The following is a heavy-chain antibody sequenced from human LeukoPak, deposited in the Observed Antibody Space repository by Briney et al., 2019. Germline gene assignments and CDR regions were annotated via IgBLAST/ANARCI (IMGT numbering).Heavy chain of an antibody. CDR1: GFTFSDYY. V-gene: IGHV3-11*04. Sequence: GGSLRLSCAASGFTFSDYYMSWIRQAPGKGLEWVSYISNGGSTIYYADSVKGRFTISRDNAKNSLYLQMNSLRAEDTAVYYCARGSTSSVSDWFDPWGQGTLVTVSS. CDR3: ARGSTSSVSDWFDP. J-gene: IGHJ5*02. CDR2: ISNGGSTI. D-gene: IGHD4-17*01.